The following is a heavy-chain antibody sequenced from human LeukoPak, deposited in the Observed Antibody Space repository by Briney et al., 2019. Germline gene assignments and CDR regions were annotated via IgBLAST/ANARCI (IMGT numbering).Heavy chain of an antibody. V-gene: IGHV4-31*02. J-gene: IGHJ4*02. D-gene: IGHD5-12*01. Sequence: SETLSLTWTVSGGPISSGGYHWSWLGPHPGQGLEGYGLIYYSGSTYYNPSLKSRVTISVDTSKNQFSLKLSSVTAADTAVYYCARGTYSGYDQVFDYWGQGTLVTVSS. CDR3: ARGTYSGYDQVFDY. CDR1: GGPISSGGYH. CDR2: IYYSGST.